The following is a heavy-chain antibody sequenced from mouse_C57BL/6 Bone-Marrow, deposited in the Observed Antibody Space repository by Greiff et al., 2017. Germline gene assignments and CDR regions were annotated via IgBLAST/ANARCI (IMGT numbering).Heavy chain of an antibody. CDR3: ERFGYDEAY. D-gene: IGHD2-2*01. Sequence: VQLQQPGAELVKPGASVKLSCKASGYTFTSYWMQWVKQRPGQGLEWIGEIDPSDSYTNYNQKFKGKATLTVDTSSSTAYMQLSSLTSEDSAVYYCERFGYDEAYWGQGTLVTVSA. V-gene: IGHV1-50*01. CDR1: GYTFTSYW. J-gene: IGHJ3*01. CDR2: IDPSDSYT.